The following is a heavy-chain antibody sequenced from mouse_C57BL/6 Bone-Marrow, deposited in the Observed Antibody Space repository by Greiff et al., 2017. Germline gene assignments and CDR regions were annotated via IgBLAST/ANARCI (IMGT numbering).Heavy chain of an antibody. J-gene: IGHJ3*01. CDR1: GYTFTDHT. D-gene: IGHD2-4*01. Sequence: VQLQQSDAELVKPGASVKISCKVSGYTFTDHTLHWMKQRPEQGLEWIGYIYPRDGSTKYNEKFKGKATLTADKSSSTAYMQLNSLTSEDSAVYFCARRYDYGGAWFAYGGQGTLVTVSA. V-gene: IGHV1-78*01. CDR2: IYPRDGST. CDR3: ARRYDYGGAWFAY.